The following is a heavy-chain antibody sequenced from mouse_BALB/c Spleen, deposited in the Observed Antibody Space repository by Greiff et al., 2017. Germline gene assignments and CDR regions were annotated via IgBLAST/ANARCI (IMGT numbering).Heavy chain of an antibody. J-gene: IGHJ1*01. CDR1: GYSFTSYW. CDR3: ARGNDYDAWYFDV. V-gene: IGHV1S126*01. D-gene: IGHD2-4*01. CDR2: IDPSDSET. Sequence: VQLVESGPQLVRPGASVKISCKASGYSFTSYWMHWVKQRPGQGLEWIGMIDPSDSETRLNQKFKDKATLTVDKSSSTAYMQLSSPTSEDSAVYYCARGNDYDAWYFDVWGAGTTVTVSS.